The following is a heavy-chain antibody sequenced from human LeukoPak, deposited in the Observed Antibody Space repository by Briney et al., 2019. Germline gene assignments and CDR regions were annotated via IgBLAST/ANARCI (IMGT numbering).Heavy chain of an antibody. D-gene: IGHD3-10*02. V-gene: IGHV3-21*01. Sequence: GGSLRLPCAASGFTFSSYSMNWVRQAPGKGLEWVSFIGHSSVSKYYLDSVKGRFTISRDNAKNPLYLQMNSLRAEDTAVYYCAELGITMIGGVWGKGTTVTISS. J-gene: IGHJ6*04. CDR2: IGHSSVSK. CDR1: GFTFSSYS. CDR3: AELGITMIGGV.